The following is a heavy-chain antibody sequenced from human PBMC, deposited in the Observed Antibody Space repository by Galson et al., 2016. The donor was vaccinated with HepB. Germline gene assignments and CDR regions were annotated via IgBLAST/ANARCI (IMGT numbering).Heavy chain of an antibody. V-gene: IGHV3-30*18. J-gene: IGHJ6*02. CDR2: ISYDGSNK. Sequence: SLRLSCAASGFTFSDYGIYWVRQAPGKGLEWVAVISYDGSNKYHADSVKGRFTISRDNSKNTLYLQMNSLRPEETAGYYCAKKTLSLIAFYYGMDFWGQGTTVTVSS. CDR1: GFTFSDYG. CDR3: AKKTLSLIAFYYGMDF. D-gene: IGHD3-22*01.